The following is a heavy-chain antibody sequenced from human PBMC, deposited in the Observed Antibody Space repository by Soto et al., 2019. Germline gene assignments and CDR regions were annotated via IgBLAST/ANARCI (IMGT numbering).Heavy chain of an antibody. Sequence: PSETLSLTCTVSGGSISSYDWSWIRQPPGKGLEWIGYIYYSGSTNYNPSLKSRVTISVDTSKNQFSLKLSSVTAADTAVYYCARMGYGDNYYYYGMDVWGQGTTVTVSS. V-gene: IGHV4-59*01. D-gene: IGHD4-17*01. CDR3: ARMGYGDNYYYYGMDV. CDR1: GGSISSYD. J-gene: IGHJ6*02. CDR2: IYYSGST.